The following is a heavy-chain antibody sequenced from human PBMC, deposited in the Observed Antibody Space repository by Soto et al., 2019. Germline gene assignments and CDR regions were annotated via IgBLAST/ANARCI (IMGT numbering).Heavy chain of an antibody. D-gene: IGHD3-3*01. CDR3: ASHFRFFSYYHYMDF. Sequence: SETLSLTCTVSGGSISSSSYYWGWIRQPPGKGLEWIGSIYYSGSTYYNPSLKSRVTISVDSSKSQFSLKLSSVTAADTAVYYCASHFRFFSYYHYMDFWGKGITVTVSS. V-gene: IGHV4-39*01. J-gene: IGHJ6*03. CDR2: IYYSGST. CDR1: GGSISSSSYY.